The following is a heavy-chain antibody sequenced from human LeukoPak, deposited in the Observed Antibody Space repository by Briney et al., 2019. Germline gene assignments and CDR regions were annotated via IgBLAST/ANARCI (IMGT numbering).Heavy chain of an antibody. V-gene: IGHV4-59*01. CDR3: TGDLSGGILPY. D-gene: IGHD2-8*02. J-gene: IGHJ4*02. CDR2: VSYTGGT. Sequence: KSGGSLRLSCEASGFTFNSYWMYWVRQAPGKGLEWIGYVSYTGGTNYNPSLESRVTISVDTSKNQFSLKLSSVTAADTAVYYCTGDLSGGILPYWGQGTLVTVSS. CDR1: GFTFNSYW.